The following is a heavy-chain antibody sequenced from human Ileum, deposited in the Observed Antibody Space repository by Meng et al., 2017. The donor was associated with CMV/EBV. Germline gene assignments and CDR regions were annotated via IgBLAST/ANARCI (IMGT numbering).Heavy chain of an antibody. V-gene: IGHV3-49*04. D-gene: IGHD3-22*01. CDR3: TRDLFTGFYDTTAYYSFDY. CDR2: IRSKPYGETT. J-gene: IGHJ4*02. Sequence: GESLKISCSASGFTFCDLAMSWVRQAPGKGLEWVGFIRSKPYGETTEYAASVKGRFTISRDDSQSIAYLHMNSLKTEDTAVYYCTRDLFTGFYDTTAYYSFDYWGQGTLVTVSS. CDR1: GFTFCDLA.